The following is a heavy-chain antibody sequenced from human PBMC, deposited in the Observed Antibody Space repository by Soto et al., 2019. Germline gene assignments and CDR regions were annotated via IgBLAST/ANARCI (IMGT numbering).Heavy chain of an antibody. CDR2: IDPSDSYT. CDR1: GYSFTSYW. D-gene: IGHD1-7*01. CDR3: ARQGGTTTRYYYGMDV. V-gene: IGHV5-10-1*01. J-gene: IGHJ6*02. Sequence: GESLKISCKGSGYSFTSYWISWVRQMPGKGLEWMGRIDPSDSYTNYSPSFQGHVTISADKPISTAYLQWSSLKASDTAMYYCARQGGTTTRYYYGMDVWGQGTTVTVSS.